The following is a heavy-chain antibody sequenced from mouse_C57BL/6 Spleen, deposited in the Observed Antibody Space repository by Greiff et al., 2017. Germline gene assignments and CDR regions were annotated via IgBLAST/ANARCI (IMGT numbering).Heavy chain of an antibody. CDR1: GFNIKNTY. CDR3: ARDYGRWWYFDV. Sequence: VQLKQSVAELVRPGASVKLSCTASGFNIKNTYMHWVKQRPEQGLEWIGRIDPANGNTKYAPKFQGKATITADTSSNTAYLPLSSLTSEDTAIYSCARDYGRWWYFDVWGPATTVTVSS. J-gene: IGHJ1*01. CDR2: IDPANGNT. D-gene: IGHD1-1*01. V-gene: IGHV14-3*01.